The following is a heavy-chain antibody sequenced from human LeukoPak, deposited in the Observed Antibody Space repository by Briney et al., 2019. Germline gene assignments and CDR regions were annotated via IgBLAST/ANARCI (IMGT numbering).Heavy chain of an antibody. CDR2: IIPIFGTA. CDR1: GGTFSSYA. V-gene: IGHV1-69*13. D-gene: IGHD5-12*01. J-gene: IGHJ4*02. Sequence: GASVKVSCKASGGTFSSYAISWVRQAPGQGLEWMGGIIPIFGTANYAQKFQGRVTITADESTSTAHMELSSLRSEDTAVYYCARDPEGGYDLYFDYWGQGTLVTVSS. CDR3: ARDPEGGYDLYFDY.